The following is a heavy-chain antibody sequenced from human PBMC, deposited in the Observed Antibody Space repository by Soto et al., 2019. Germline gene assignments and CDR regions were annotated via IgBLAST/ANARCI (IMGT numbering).Heavy chain of an antibody. J-gene: IGHJ6*02. CDR1: GYTFTSYG. CDR3: ARDPCSTSCYDYYYYGMDV. Sequence: QVQLVQSGAEVKKPGASVKVSCKASGYTFTSYGISWVRQAPGQGLEWMGWISAYNGNTNYAQKLQGRVTMTTDTSTSTAYMELRSLRSDDTAVYYCARDPCSTSCYDYYYYGMDVWGQGTTVTVSS. CDR2: ISAYNGNT. V-gene: IGHV1-18*01. D-gene: IGHD2-2*01.